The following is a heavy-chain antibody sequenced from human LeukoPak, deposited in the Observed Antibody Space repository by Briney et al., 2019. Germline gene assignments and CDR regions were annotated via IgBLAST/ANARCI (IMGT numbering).Heavy chain of an antibody. CDR3: AISLTGDLDWFDP. V-gene: IGHV3-21*06. J-gene: IGHJ5*02. Sequence: PGGSLRLSCAASGFSFSSHSMNWVRQAPGKGLEWVSSISSTSSYIYYADSVKGRFTISRDNAKNSLYLQMNSLRAEDTAVYYCAISLTGDLDWFDPWGRGTLVTVSS. CDR1: GFSFSSHS. CDR2: ISSTSSYI. D-gene: IGHD7-27*01.